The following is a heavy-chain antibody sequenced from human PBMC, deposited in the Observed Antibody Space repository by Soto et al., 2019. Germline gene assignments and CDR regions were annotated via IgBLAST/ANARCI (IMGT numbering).Heavy chain of an antibody. D-gene: IGHD6-13*01. CDR2: IYTSGTT. Sequence: NPSETLSLTCTVSGGSISGYYWSWIRQPAGKGLEWLGRIYTSGTTNYNPSLKSRITMSVDTSKNQFSLKLSSVTVADTAVYYCARDIAAAGMEDWFDPWGQGTLVTVS. V-gene: IGHV4-4*07. CDR3: ARDIAAAGMEDWFDP. J-gene: IGHJ5*02. CDR1: GGSISGYY.